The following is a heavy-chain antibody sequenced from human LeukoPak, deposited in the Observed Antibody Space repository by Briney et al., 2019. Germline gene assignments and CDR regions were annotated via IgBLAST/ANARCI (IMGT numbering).Heavy chain of an antibody. Sequence: PGGSLRLSCAASGFTFSSYSMNWVRQAPGKGLEWVSSISSSSSYIYYADSVKGRFTISRDNSKNTLYLQMNSLRAEDTAIYYCAKAPSLVIAASLYYFDYWGQGTLVTVSS. D-gene: IGHD2-15*01. CDR2: ISSSSSYI. CDR3: AKAPSLVIAASLYYFDY. V-gene: IGHV3-21*04. CDR1: GFTFSSYS. J-gene: IGHJ4*02.